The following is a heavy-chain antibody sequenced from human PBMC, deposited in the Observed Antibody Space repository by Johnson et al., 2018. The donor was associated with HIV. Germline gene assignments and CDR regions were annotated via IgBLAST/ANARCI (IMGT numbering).Heavy chain of an antibody. CDR2: INSDGSNT. CDR3: ARDRHGSGRPNACDL. J-gene: IGHJ3*01. Sequence: VQLVESGGGLVQPGGSLRLSCAASGFTLSSYWMHWVRQVPGKGPVWVSRINSDGSNTRCADSVKGRFTVSRDNAKNTLYLQMNSPSPEDTGVYHCARDRHGSGRPNACDLWGRGTKVTV. V-gene: IGHV3-74*01. D-gene: IGHD3-10*01. CDR1: GFTLSSYW.